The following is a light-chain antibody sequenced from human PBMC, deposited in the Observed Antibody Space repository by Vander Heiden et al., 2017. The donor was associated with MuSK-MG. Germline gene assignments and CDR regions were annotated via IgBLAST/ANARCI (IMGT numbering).Light chain of an antibody. V-gene: IGKV1-16*02. CDR2: AAS. CDR3: QHYKSYPLT. Sequence: DIQMTQSPSSLSASVGDRVTILTCRASQDISNHLAWFQQKPGKPPKSLIYAASSLQSGVPSKFSGSGSGTGFTLTISSLQPEDSATYYCQHYKSYPLTFGGGTKVEIK. J-gene: IGKJ4*01. CDR1: QDISNH.